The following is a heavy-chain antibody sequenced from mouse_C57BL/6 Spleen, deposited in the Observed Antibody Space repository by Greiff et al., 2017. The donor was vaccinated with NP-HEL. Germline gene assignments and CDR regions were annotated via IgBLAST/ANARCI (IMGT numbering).Heavy chain of an antibody. CDR3: AMGYGSSSAWFAY. CDR2: IHPSDSDT. CDR1: GYTFTSYW. D-gene: IGHD1-1*01. V-gene: IGHV1-74*01. J-gene: IGHJ3*01. Sequence: QVQLQQPGAELVKPGASVKVSCKASGYTFTSYWMHWVKQRPGQGLEWIGRIHPSDSDTNYNQKFKGKATLTVDKSSSTAYMHLSSLTSEDSAAYYCAMGYGSSSAWFAYWGQGTLVTVSA.